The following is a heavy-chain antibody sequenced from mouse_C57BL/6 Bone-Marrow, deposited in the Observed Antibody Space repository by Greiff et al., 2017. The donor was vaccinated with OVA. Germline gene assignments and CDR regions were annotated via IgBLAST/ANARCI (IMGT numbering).Heavy chain of an antibody. CDR2: IYPRDGST. Sequence: QVQLKESGPELVKPGASVKLSCKASGYTFTSYDINWVKQRPGQGLEWIGWIYPRDGSTKYNEKFKGKATLTVDTSSSTAYMELHSLTSEDSAVYFCDYSDWFAYWGQGTLVTVSA. CDR1: GYTFTSYD. V-gene: IGHV1-85*01. J-gene: IGHJ3*01. CDR3: DYSDWFAY. D-gene: IGHD2-12*01.